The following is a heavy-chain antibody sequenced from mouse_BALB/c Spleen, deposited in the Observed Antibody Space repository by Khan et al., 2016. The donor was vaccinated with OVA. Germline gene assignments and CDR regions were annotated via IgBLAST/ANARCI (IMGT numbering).Heavy chain of an antibody. Sequence: EVELVESGAELGRPGSSVKLSCKTSGNTFTSYGIKWVRQRPGQGPEWIGYIYPGNGHIEYNEKFQGKAILTSDTSSTTAYMQLRSLTSEDSALYFCTTAYYRYYFDYWGQGTTLTVSS. CDR3: TTAYYRYYFDY. CDR2: IYPGNGHI. J-gene: IGHJ2*01. D-gene: IGHD2-14*01. V-gene: IGHV1S134*01. CDR1: GNTFTSYG.